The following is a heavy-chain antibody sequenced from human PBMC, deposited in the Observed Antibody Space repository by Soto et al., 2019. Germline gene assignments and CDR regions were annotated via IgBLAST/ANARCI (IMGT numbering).Heavy chain of an antibody. D-gene: IGHD6-13*01. V-gene: IGHV3-23*01. J-gene: IGHJ4*02. Sequence: TGGSLRLSCAASGFTFSSYAMSWVRQAPGKGLEWVSAISGSGGSTYYADSVKGRFPISRDNSKNTLYLQMNSLRAEDTAVYYCAKDPSSWPRYYFDYWGQGTLVTVS. CDR1: GFTFSSYA. CDR2: ISGSGGST. CDR3: AKDPSSWPRYYFDY.